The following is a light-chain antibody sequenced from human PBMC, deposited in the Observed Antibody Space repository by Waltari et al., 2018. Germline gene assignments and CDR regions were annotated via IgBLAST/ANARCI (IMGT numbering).Light chain of an antibody. CDR2: DVN. CDR1: SSDVGGDDS. CDR3: SSQSTNNGVI. J-gene: IGLJ2*01. V-gene: IGLV2-14*03. Sequence: QSALTQPASVSGSPGQSITISCTGSSSDVGGDDSVSWYEDHPGQAPKVIIYDVNKRPSGVLDRFSGSKSGNTASLTISGLQAEDEATFYCSSQSTNNGVIFGGGTKVTVL.